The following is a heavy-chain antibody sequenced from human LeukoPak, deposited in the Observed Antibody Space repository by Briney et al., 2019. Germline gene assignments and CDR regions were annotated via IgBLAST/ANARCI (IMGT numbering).Heavy chain of an antibody. J-gene: IGHJ4*02. CDR2: IYYSGST. D-gene: IGHD6-19*01. V-gene: IGHV4-59*01. Sequence: PSETLSLTCTVSGGSISSYYWSWIRQPPGKGLEWIGYIYYSGSTNYNPSLKSRVTISVDTSKNQFSLKLSSVTAADTAVYYCARDGDGSGPRTTHHLSTRNYYFDYWGQGTLVTVSS. CDR3: ARDGDGSGPRTTHHLSTRNYYFDY. CDR1: GGSISSYY.